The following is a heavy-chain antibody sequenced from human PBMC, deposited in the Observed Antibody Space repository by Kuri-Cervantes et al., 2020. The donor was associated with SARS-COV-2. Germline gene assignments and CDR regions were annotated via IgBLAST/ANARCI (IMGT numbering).Heavy chain of an antibody. D-gene: IGHD6-13*01. J-gene: IGHJ3*02. Sequence: GSLRLSCTVSGGSISSSSYYWGWIRQPPGKGLEWIGSIYYSGSTYYNPSLKSRVTISVDTSKNQFSLKLSSVTAAGTAVYYCARDPWGIAAALNAFDIWGQGTMVTVSS. V-gene: IGHV4-39*07. CDR3: ARDPWGIAAALNAFDI. CDR1: GGSISSSSYY. CDR2: IYYSGST.